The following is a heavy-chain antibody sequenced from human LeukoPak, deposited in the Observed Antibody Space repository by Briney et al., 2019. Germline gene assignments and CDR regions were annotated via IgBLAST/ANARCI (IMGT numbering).Heavy chain of an antibody. V-gene: IGHV1-2*02. D-gene: IGHD5-12*01. CDR3: ASAGSGYDGGFDY. Sequence: ASVKVSCKASGYTFSDYYIHWVRQAPGQGLEWMGWINPNSGGTNYAQKFQGRVTMTRDTSISTAYMELSRLRSDDTAVYYCASAGSGYDGGFDYWGQGTLVTVSS. CDR2: INPNSGGT. J-gene: IGHJ4*02. CDR1: GYTFSDYY.